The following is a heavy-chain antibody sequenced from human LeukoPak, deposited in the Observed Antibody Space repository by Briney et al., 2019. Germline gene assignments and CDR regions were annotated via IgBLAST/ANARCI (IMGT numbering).Heavy chain of an antibody. V-gene: IGHV3-23*01. CDR2: ISGSGGST. CDR1: GFTFGSYA. D-gene: IGHD2-15*01. J-gene: IGHJ5*02. Sequence: PGGSLRLSCAASGFTFGSYAMSWVRQAPGKGLEWVSAISGSGGSTYYADSVKGRFTISRDNSKNTLYLQMNSLRAEDTAVYYCAKDRAYCSGGSCRNWFDPWGQGTLVTVSS. CDR3: AKDRAYCSGGSCRNWFDP.